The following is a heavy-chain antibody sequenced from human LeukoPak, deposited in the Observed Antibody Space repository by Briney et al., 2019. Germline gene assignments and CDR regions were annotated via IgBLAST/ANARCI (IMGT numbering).Heavy chain of an antibody. CDR3: ARDGPYYYDRSGYYYSIMSAFDI. Sequence: ASVKVSCKASGYTFINYHMHWVRQAPGQGLEWMGLINPSGGSTSYAQKFQGRVTMTRDTSTSTVYMELSSLRSEDTAVYYCARDGPYYYDRSGYYYSIMSAFDIWGQGTMVTVSS. CDR2: INPSGGST. D-gene: IGHD3-22*01. V-gene: IGHV1-46*01. J-gene: IGHJ3*02. CDR1: GYTFINYH.